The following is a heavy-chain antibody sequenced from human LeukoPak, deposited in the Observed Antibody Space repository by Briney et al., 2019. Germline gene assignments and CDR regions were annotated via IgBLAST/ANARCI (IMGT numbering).Heavy chain of an antibody. Sequence: PSETLSLTCTASGGSISSSSYYWGWIRQPPGKGLEWIGSISYSGSTYYNPSLKSRVTISIDTSKNQISLRLSPVTAADTAVYYCARFTSNPKGGNYLYYFDYWGQGTLVTVSS. CDR2: ISYSGST. J-gene: IGHJ4*02. CDR3: ARFTSNPKGGNYLYYFDY. D-gene: IGHD1-26*01. V-gene: IGHV4-39*07. CDR1: GGSISSSSYY.